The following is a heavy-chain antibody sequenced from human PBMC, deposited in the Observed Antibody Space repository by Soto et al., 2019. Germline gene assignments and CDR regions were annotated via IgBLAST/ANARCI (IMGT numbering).Heavy chain of an antibody. J-gene: IGHJ4*02. V-gene: IGHV4-61*01. CDR2: IYYSGST. CDR3: ARGHDILTSYIYYFDY. CDR1: GGSVSSGSYY. D-gene: IGHD3-9*01. Sequence: PSETLSLTCTVSGGSVSSGSYYWSWIRQPPGKGLEWIGYIYYSGSTNYNPSLKSRVTISVDTSKNQFSLKLSSVTAADTAVYYCARGHDILTSYIYYFDYWGQGTLVTVSS.